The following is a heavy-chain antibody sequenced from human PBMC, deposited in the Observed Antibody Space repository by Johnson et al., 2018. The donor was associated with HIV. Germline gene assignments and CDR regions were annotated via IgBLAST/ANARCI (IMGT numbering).Heavy chain of an antibody. CDR1: GFTFSSYD. CDR3: AREGDIVVVPAAADAFYI. Sequence: VQLVESGGGVVRPGGSLRLSCAASGFTFSSYDMHWVRQATGKGLEWVSAIGTVGDTYYVGSVKGRFTISRDNAKNSLYLQMNSLRAEDTAVYYCAREGDIVVVPAAADAFYIWGQGTTVTVSS. J-gene: IGHJ3*02. CDR2: IGTVGDT. D-gene: IGHD2-2*01. V-gene: IGHV3-13*01.